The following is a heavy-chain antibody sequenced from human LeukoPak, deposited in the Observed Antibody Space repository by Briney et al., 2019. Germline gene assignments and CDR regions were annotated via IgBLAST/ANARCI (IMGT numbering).Heavy chain of an antibody. V-gene: IGHV4-4*07. J-gene: IGHJ3*02. Sequence: SETLSLTCTVSGGSISSYYWSWIRQPAGKGLKWIGRIYTSGSTNYNPSLKSRVTISVDKSKNQFSLKLSSVTAADTAVYYCAGDSSGYLGAFDIWGQGTMVTVSS. D-gene: IGHD3-22*01. CDR1: GGSISSYY. CDR2: IYTSGST. CDR3: AGDSSGYLGAFDI.